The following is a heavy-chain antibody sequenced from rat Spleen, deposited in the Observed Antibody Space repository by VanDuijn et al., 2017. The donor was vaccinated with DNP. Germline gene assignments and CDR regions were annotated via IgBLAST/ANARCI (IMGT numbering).Heavy chain of an antibody. CDR1: GFSLTSNS. Sequence: QVQLKESGPGLVQPSQTLSLTCTVAGFSLTSNSVHWVRQPPGKGLEWIATISSSGDIDYNSVFKSRLSLTRDTSKNQVFLKMNSLQIEDTATYFCSREGQPYYSMDAWGQGTSVTVSS. V-gene: IGHV2-6*01. CDR2: ISSSGDI. J-gene: IGHJ4*01. CDR3: SREGQPYYSMDA. D-gene: IGHD1-1*01.